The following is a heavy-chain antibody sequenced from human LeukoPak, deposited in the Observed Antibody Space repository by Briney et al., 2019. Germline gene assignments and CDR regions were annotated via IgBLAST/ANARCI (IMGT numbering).Heavy chain of an antibody. Sequence: GASVKVSCKASGYSFSDNYLHWMRQAPGQGLEWMGWINPNSGGTNYAQKFQGRVTMTRDASISTAYLELSRLRSDDTAVYYCAREVYGDSSFDYRGQGTLLTVSS. V-gene: IGHV1-2*02. D-gene: IGHD4-17*01. CDR3: AREVYGDSSFDY. CDR2: INPNSGGT. CDR1: GYSFSDNY. J-gene: IGHJ4*02.